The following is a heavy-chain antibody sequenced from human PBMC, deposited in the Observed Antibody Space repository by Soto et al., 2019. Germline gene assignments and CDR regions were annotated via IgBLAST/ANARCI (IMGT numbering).Heavy chain of an antibody. D-gene: IGHD1-7*01. CDR3: AKNQERELPRVIDF. CDR1: GLTFSNYA. Sequence: GGSLRLSCATSGLTFSNYAMSWVRQAPGGGLEWVSSMSGSSSTTYYADSVRGRFTISRDGSKNTLYLQMSSLRAEDTALYYCAKNQERELPRVIDFWGQGTLVTVSS. J-gene: IGHJ4*02. CDR2: MSGSSSTT. V-gene: IGHV3-23*01.